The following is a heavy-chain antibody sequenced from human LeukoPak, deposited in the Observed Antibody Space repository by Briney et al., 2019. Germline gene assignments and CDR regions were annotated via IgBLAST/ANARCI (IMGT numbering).Heavy chain of an antibody. J-gene: IGHJ4*02. D-gene: IGHD3-10*01. CDR2: IKQDGSEK. Sequence: GGSLRLSCAASGFTFSSYWMSWVRQAPGKGREWGANIKQDGSEKYYVDSVKGRFTISRDNAKNSLYLQMNSLRAEDTAVYYCARDRDYGSGSYLYWGQGTLVTVSS. V-gene: IGHV3-7*01. CDR3: ARDRDYGSGSYLY. CDR1: GFTFSSYW.